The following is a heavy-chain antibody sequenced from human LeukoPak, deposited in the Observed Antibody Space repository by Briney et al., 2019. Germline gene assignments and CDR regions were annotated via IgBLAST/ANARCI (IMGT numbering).Heavy chain of an antibody. CDR2: IYYSGST. J-gene: IGHJ4*02. Sequence: SETLSLTCTVSGGSISSSSYYWGWIRQPPGKGLEWIGSIYYSGSTYYNPSLKSRVTISVDTSKNQFSLKLSSVTAADTAVYYCASSYPYSSSWYSSWGQGTLVTVSS. CDR1: GGSISSSSYY. CDR3: ASSYPYSSSWYSS. D-gene: IGHD6-13*01. V-gene: IGHV4-39*07.